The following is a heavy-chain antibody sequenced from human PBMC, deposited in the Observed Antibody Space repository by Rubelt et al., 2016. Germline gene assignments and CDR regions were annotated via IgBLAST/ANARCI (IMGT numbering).Heavy chain of an antibody. D-gene: IGHD6-6*01. V-gene: IGHV4-59*12. J-gene: IGHJ4*02. Sequence: QVQLQESGPGLVKPSETLSLTCTVSGGSITNYYWSWIRQPPGKGLEWIGYIYYSGHTNYNPSLKSRVTISVDTSKNQFSLKLRSVTAADTAVYYCARCYSRSLEDFDYWGQGTLVTVSS. CDR1: GGSITNYY. CDR3: ARCYSRSLEDFDY. CDR2: IYYSGHT.